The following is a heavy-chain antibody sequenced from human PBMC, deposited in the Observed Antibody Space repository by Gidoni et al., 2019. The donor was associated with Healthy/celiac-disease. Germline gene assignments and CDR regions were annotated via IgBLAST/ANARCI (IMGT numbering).Heavy chain of an antibody. D-gene: IGHD2-15*01. Sequence: EVQLVQSGAEVKKPGESLRISCKGSGYSFTSYWLSWVRQMPGKGLEWMGRIDPSDSYTNYSPSFQGHVTISADKSISTAYLQWSSLKASDTAMYYCARQSCSGGSCYSMAEDYYYYYYMDVWGKGTTVTVSS. CDR1: GYSFTSYW. J-gene: IGHJ6*03. CDR3: ARQSCSGGSCYSMAEDYYYYYYMDV. V-gene: IGHV5-10-1*03. CDR2: IDPSDSYT.